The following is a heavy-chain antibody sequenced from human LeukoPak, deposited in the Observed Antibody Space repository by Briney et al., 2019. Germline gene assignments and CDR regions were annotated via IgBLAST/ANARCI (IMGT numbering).Heavy chain of an antibody. V-gene: IGHV3-48*02. D-gene: IGHD6-19*01. J-gene: IGHJ4*02. CDR3: ARVVSSSGFSFSVTDY. CDR2: ISGSGSVS. Sequence: GGSLRLSCAASGFTFSSYSMNWVRQAPGKGLEWISYISGSGSVSYYEDSVKGRFTISRDNAKNSLYLQMNSLRDEDAALYYCARVVSSSGFSFSVTDYWGQGTLVTVSS. CDR1: GFTFSSYS.